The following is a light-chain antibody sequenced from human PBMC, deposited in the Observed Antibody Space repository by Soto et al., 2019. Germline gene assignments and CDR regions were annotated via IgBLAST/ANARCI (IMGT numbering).Light chain of an antibody. CDR2: KAT. Sequence: DIQMTQSPSTLSASVGDRVTITCRASQSITTWLAWYQQKPGKAPKLLIYKATNLQSGVRSRFSGSGSGTEFSLTISSLQPDDFATYYCQQYNDYQYIFGQGTKLEIK. V-gene: IGKV1-5*03. CDR1: QSITTW. CDR3: QQYNDYQYI. J-gene: IGKJ2*01.